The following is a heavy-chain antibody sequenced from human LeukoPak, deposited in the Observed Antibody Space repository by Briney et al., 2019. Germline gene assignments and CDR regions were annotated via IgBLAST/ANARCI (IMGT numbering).Heavy chain of an antibody. CDR1: GYTFTSYD. Sequence: ASVKVSCKASGYTFTSYDINWVRQATGQGLEWMGWMNPNSGNTGYAQKFQGRVTITRNTSISTAYMELSSLRSEDTAVYYCARKGVTIFGAVMGAFDIWGQGTMVTVSS. CDR2: MNPNSGNT. J-gene: IGHJ3*02. V-gene: IGHV1-8*03. CDR3: ARKGVTIFGAVMGAFDI. D-gene: IGHD3-3*01.